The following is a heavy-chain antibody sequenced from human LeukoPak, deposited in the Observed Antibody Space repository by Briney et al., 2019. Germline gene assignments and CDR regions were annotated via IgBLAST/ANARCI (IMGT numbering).Heavy chain of an antibody. D-gene: IGHD6-6*01. CDR2: IYHSGST. J-gene: IGHJ4*02. Sequence: SETLSLTCTVSGGSISSHYWSWIRQPPGKGLEWIGYIYHSGSTNYNPSLKSRVTISVDTSKNQFSLKLSSVTAADTAVYYCASSSSYFDYWGQGTLVTVSS. V-gene: IGHV4-59*11. CDR3: ASSSSYFDY. CDR1: GGSISSHY.